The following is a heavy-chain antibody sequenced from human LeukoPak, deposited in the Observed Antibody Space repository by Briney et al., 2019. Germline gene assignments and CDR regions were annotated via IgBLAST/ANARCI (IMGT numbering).Heavy chain of an antibody. CDR3: ARHGDGVVAASYFDD. CDR1: GGSISSYY. V-gene: IGHV4-59*08. CDR2: IYYSGST. D-gene: IGHD2-15*01. J-gene: IGHJ4*02. Sequence: SETLSLTCTVSGGSISSYYWSWIRQPPGKGLEGIGYIYYSGSTNYNPSLKSRVTISVDTSKIQFSLKLSSVTAADTAVYYCARHGDGVVAASYFDDRGQGTLVTVAS.